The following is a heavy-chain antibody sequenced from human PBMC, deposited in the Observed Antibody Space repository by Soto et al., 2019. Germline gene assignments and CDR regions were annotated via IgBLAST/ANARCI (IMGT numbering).Heavy chain of an antibody. CDR2: ITHSGSA. CDR3: ARSSVRGWSY. D-gene: IGHD3-10*02. Sequence: QVQLQQWGAGLLKPSETLSLTCAVYGGSFSGYYWTWIRQPPGKGLEWIGEITHSGSATYNPSLKSRVTISVDTSKNQFSLNLNSVTAADTAVYYCARSSVRGWSYWGQGTLVTVSS. CDR1: GGSFSGYY. J-gene: IGHJ4*02. V-gene: IGHV4-34*01.